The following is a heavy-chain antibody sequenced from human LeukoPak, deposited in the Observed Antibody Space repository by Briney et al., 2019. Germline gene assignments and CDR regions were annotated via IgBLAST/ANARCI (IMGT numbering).Heavy chain of an antibody. Sequence: ASETLSLTCTVSGGSISSSSYYWGWIRQPPGKGLEWIGSIYYSGSTYYNPSLKSRVTISVDTSKNQFSLKLSSVTAADTAVYYCARQTGSGLFILPGGQGTLVTVSS. V-gene: IGHV4-39*01. J-gene: IGHJ4*02. D-gene: IGHD3/OR15-3a*01. CDR3: ARQTGSGLFILP. CDR1: GGSISSSSYY. CDR2: IYYSGST.